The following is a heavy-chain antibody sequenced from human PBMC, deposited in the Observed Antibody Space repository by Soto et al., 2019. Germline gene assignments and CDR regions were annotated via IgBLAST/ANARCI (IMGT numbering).Heavy chain of an antibody. V-gene: IGHV1-18*01. CDR3: ARDGTTVTTKSKLSNWFDP. D-gene: IGHD4-17*01. J-gene: IGHJ5*02. CDR2: ISAYNGNT. CDR1: GYTFTSYG. Sequence: ASVKVSCKASGYTFTSYGISWVRQAPGQGLEWMGWISAYNGNTNYAQKLQGRVTMTTDTSTSTAYMELRSLRSDDTAVYYCARDGTTVTTKSKLSNWFDPWGQGTLVTVSS.